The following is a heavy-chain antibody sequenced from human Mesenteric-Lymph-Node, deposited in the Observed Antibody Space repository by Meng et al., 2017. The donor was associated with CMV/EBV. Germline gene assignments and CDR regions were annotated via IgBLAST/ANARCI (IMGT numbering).Heavy chain of an antibody. CDR3: ARAAGWLYDY. J-gene: IGHJ4*02. Sequence: GGSLRLSCAASGFTFSDYYMSWIRQAPGKGLEWVSYISSSGSTIYSADSVKGRFTISRNNAKNSLYLQINRLSAEDTAVYYCARAAGWLYDYWGQGTLVTVSS. V-gene: IGHV3-11*01. CDR1: GFTFSDYY. CDR2: ISSSGSTI. D-gene: IGHD3-22*01.